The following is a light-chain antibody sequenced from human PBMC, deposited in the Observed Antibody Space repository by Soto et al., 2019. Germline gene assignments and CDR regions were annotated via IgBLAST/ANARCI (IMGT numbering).Light chain of an antibody. CDR1: QSISNW. CDR2: QAS. V-gene: IGKV1-5*03. CDR3: QQYNTYLWT. J-gene: IGKJ1*01. Sequence: DIQMTQSPSTLFASVGDRVVITCRASQSISNWLAWYQQKPGRLPRLLIYQASTLESGVPSRFSGSVSGTEFTLPISSLQPDDFATYYCQQYNTYLWTFGQGTKVEIK.